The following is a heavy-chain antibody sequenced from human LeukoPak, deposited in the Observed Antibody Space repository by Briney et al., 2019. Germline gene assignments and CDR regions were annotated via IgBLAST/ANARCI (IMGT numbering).Heavy chain of an antibody. CDR1: GPTFRNVF. V-gene: IGHV3-15*04. J-gene: IGHJ4*02. CDR3: TTSPGITVFGVVTDY. D-gene: IGHD3-3*01. Sequence: GGSLRLSCAASGPTFRNVFMNWVRQAPGKGLEWVGRIESSTDGGTTDYAAPVKGRFTTSRDDSKNTLYLQMNNVKTEDTGVYYCTTSPGITVFGVVTDYWGQGTLVIVSS. CDR2: IESSTDGGTT.